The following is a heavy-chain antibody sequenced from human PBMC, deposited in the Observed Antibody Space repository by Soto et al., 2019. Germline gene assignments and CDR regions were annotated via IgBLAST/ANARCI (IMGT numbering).Heavy chain of an antibody. CDR2: LYTGGST. V-gene: IGHV3-53*02. CDR1: GFSVTSNY. D-gene: IGHD1-26*01. J-gene: IGHJ2*01. Sequence: EVQLVETGGGLIQPGGSLRLSCAASGFSVTSNYMSWVRQAPGKGLEWVSLLYTGGSTYYADSVKGRFTISRDNSKNTVYLQMNSLRAEDTAVYYCARDSYGTLWGRGTLVTVSS. CDR3: ARDSYGTL.